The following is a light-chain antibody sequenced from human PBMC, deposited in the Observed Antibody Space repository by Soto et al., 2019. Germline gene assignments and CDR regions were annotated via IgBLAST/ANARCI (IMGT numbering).Light chain of an antibody. J-gene: IGKJ4*01. Sequence: EIVLTQSPGTLSLSPGERATLSCGASQSVSSSSLAWFQQKPGQAPRLLIYGASTRATGIPARFSGSGSGTEFALTIGSLQSEDFAVYYCQQYNSWPLTFGGGTKVDIK. V-gene: IGKV3-15*01. CDR2: GAS. CDR3: QQYNSWPLT. CDR1: QSVSSS.